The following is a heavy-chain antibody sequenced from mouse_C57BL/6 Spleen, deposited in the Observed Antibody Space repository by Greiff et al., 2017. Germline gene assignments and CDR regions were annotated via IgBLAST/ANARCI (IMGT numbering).Heavy chain of an antibody. D-gene: IGHD1-1*01. CDR1: GYTFTNYW. Sequence: VKLMESGAELVRPGTSVKMSCKASGYTFTNYWIGWAKQRPGHGLEWIGDIYPGGGYTNYNEKFKGKATLTADKSSSTAYMQFSSLTSEDSAIYYCARSDGSSYFHYWGQGTTLTVSS. CDR3: ARSDGSSYFHY. V-gene: IGHV1-63*01. CDR2: IYPGGGYT. J-gene: IGHJ2*01.